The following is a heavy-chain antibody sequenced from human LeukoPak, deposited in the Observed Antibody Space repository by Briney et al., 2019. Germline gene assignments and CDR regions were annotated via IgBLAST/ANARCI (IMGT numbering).Heavy chain of an antibody. V-gene: IGHV3-11*01. J-gene: IGHJ5*02. CDR3: ARVGVYYYDSSGYSNWFDP. CDR1: GFTFSDYY. CDR2: ISSSGSTI. Sequence: GGSLRLSCAASGFTFSDYYMSWIRQAPGKGLEWVSYISSSGSTIYYADSVKGRFTISRDNAENSLYLQMNSLRAEDTAVYYCARVGVYYYDSSGYSNWFDPWGQGTLVTVSS. D-gene: IGHD3-22*01.